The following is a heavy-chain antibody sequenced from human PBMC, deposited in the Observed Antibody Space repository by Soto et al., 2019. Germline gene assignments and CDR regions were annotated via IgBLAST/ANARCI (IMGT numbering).Heavy chain of an antibody. CDR1: GFIVSSSY. CDR3: ARCSGWYGQCYFDC. J-gene: IGHJ4*02. CDR2: IYSDGIT. V-gene: IGHV3-53*02. D-gene: IGHD6-13*01. Sequence: DVQLVETGGGLIQPGGSLRLSCAASGFIVSSSYMSWVRQAPGKGLEWVSVIYSDGITYYADSVKGRFTISRDNSKNTLYLQMNSLSAEDTAVYYCARCSGWYGQCYFDCWGQGTLVTVSS.